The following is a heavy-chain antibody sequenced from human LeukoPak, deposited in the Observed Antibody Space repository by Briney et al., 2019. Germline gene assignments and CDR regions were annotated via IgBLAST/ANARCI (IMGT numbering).Heavy chain of an antibody. J-gene: IGHJ6*03. Sequence: GGSLRLSCAASGFTFSSYAMHWVRQAPGKGLKWVAVISYDGSNKYYADSVKGRFTISRDNSKNTLYLQMNSLRAEDTTVYYCAKDDXWSGYXYXXXYYMD. CDR2: ISYDGSNK. CDR1: GFTFSSYA. CDR3: AKDDXWSGYXYXXXYYMD. D-gene: IGHD3-3*01. V-gene: IGHV3-30-3*01.